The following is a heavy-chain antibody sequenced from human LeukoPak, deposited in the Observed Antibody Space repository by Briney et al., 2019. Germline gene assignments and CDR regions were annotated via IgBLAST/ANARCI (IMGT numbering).Heavy chain of an antibody. J-gene: IGHJ4*02. CDR2: MNPNSGNT. V-gene: IGHV1-8*01. CDR1: GYTFTSYD. Sequence: VASVKVSCKASGYTFTSYDINWVRQATGQGLEWMGWMNPNSGNTGYAQKFQGRVTMTRNTSISTAYMELSSLRSEDTAVYYCAGVRSSKQLWFGLLGYWGQGTLVTVSS. D-gene: IGHD5-18*01. CDR3: AGVRSSKQLWFGLLGY.